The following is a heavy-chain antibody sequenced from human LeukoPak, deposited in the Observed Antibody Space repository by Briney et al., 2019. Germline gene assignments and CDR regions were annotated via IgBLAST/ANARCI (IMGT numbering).Heavy chain of an antibody. J-gene: IGHJ4*02. Sequence: SETLSLTCAVYGGSFSNFYWYWIRQPPGKALEWIGEINHSGSTNYNPSLKSRVTISVDTSKNQFSLKLSSVTAADTAVYYCARGENSPPDFGYWGQGTLVTVSS. CDR2: INHSGST. V-gene: IGHV4-34*01. CDR3: ARGENSPPDFGY. CDR1: GGSFSNFY. D-gene: IGHD2-21*01.